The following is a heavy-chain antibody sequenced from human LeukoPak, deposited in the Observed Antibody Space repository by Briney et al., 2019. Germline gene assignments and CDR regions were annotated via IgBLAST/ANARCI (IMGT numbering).Heavy chain of an antibody. D-gene: IGHD6-13*01. V-gene: IGHV4-30-4*01. J-gene: IGHJ4*02. CDR2: IYNNGRT. CDR3: ARGRSSSWSSFDY. CDR1: GXSISSGDGY. Sequence: SETLSLTCTVSGXSISSGDGYWSWIRQPPGKGLEWIGYIYNNGRTYYNPSLKSRVTISVDTSKNLFSLKVSSVTAADAAVYYCARGRSSSWSSFDYWGQGTMVTVSS.